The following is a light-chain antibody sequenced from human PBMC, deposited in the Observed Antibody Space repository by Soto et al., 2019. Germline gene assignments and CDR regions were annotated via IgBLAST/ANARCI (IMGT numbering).Light chain of an antibody. V-gene: IGLV1-47*01. J-gene: IGLJ2*01. Sequence: QSVMTQPPSASGTPGQRVTISCSGSSLNIGSNHVFWYQHVPGAAPRVLIYRSNQRPPGVPDRISGSKSGTSASLDISGLRSEDEADYYCASWDGSLGVVLFGGGTKLTVL. CDR3: ASWDGSLGVVL. CDR1: SLNIGSNH. CDR2: RSN.